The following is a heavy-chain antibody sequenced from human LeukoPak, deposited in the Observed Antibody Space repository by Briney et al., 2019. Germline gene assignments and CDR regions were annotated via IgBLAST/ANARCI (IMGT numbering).Heavy chain of an antibody. J-gene: IGHJ4*02. CDR3: ARVAHSGYDYMGAHFDY. D-gene: IGHD5-12*01. CDR1: GDSVSSNNGA. V-gene: IGHV6-1*01. CDR2: KYYRSKWYN. Sequence: SQTLSLTCAISGDSVSSNNGAWNWIRQSPSRGLEWLGRKYYRSKWYNDYAGPMRGLISISADTSKNQFSLHLTSVTPEDTAVYYCARVAHSGYDYMGAHFDYWGQGTLVTVSS.